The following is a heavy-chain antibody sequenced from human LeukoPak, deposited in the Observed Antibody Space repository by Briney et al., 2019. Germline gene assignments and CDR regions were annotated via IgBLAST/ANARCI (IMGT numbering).Heavy chain of an antibody. Sequence: PGGSLRLSCAASGFTFSNYGMHWVRQVPGKGLEWVAAIWFDGIRKYYADSVKGRLTISRDNSKNTLYLQMNSLRAEDTDVYYCARDLEDSSPFGAFDMWGQGTMVTVSS. J-gene: IGHJ3*02. CDR3: ARDLEDSSPFGAFDM. CDR2: IWFDGIRK. CDR1: GFTFSNYG. D-gene: IGHD3-22*01. V-gene: IGHV3-33*01.